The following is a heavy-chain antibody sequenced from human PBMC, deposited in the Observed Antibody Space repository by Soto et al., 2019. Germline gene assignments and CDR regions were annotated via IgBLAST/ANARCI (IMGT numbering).Heavy chain of an antibody. D-gene: IGHD3-22*01. Sequence: EVQLLESGGGLVQPGGSLRLSCAASGFTFSSYAMTWVRQAPGQGLEWVSAISGSGVSTYYAASVKGRFTISRDNSKNPLYLQMTGLGAEDTAVYYCAKGGGSKDYYDTSGYYLYYDYAMDVWGQGTTVTVSS. CDR2: ISGSGVST. J-gene: IGHJ6*02. V-gene: IGHV3-23*01. CDR1: GFTFSSYA. CDR3: AKGGGSKDYYDTSGYYLYYDYAMDV.